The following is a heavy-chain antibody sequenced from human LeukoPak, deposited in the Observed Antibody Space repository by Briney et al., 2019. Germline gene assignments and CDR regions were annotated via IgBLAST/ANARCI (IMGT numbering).Heavy chain of an antibody. CDR1: GFTFSSYA. J-gene: IGHJ4*02. CDR2: ISSSGGST. D-gene: IGHD6-6*01. Sequence: GGSLRLSCAASGFTFSSYAMSWVRQAPGKGLEWVSVISSSGGSTYYADSVKGRFTIFRDNSKNTLYLQMSSLRAEDTAVYYCAKGSRSIAVDNLCDYWGQGTLVTVSS. V-gene: IGHV3-23*01. CDR3: AKGSRSIAVDNLCDY.